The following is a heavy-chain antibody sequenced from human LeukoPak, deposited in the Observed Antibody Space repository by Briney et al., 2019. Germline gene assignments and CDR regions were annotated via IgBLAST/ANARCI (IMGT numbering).Heavy chain of an antibody. CDR1: GYTFTSYY. V-gene: IGHV1-46*03. Sequence: ASVKVSCKASGYTFTSYYMHWVRQAPGQGLEWMGIINPSGGSTSYAQKFQGRVTMTRDMSTSTVYMELSSLRSEDTAVYYCTTFTFLGYYMDVWGKGTTVTVSS. J-gene: IGHJ6*03. D-gene: IGHD1-26*01. CDR3: TTFTFLGYYMDV. CDR2: INPSGGST.